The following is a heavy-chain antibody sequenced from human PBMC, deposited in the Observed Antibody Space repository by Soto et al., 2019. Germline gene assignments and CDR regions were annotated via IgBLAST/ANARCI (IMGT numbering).Heavy chain of an antibody. D-gene: IGHD1-26*01. J-gene: IGHJ5*02. Sequence: SETLSLTCTVSGGSISSYYWSWIRQPPGKGLEWIAYIYYSGSTNHNPSLESRVTISVDTSKSQFSLKLSSVTAADTAVYYCARASGTRWFDPWGQGTLVTVSS. CDR3: ARASGTRWFDP. V-gene: IGHV4-59*01. CDR2: IYYSGST. CDR1: GGSISSYY.